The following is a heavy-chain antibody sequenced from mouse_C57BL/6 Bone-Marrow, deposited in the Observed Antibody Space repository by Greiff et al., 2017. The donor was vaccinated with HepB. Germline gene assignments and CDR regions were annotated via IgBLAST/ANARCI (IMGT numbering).Heavy chain of an antibody. CDR1: GFTFSDYG. V-gene: IGHV5-17*01. CDR3: ARPYYYGSSYEAWFAY. CDR2: ISSGSSTI. D-gene: IGHD1-1*01. Sequence: EVKVVESGGGLVKPGGSLKLSCAASGFTFSDYGMHWVRQAPEKGLEWVAYISSGSSTIYYADTVKGRFTISRDNAKNTLFLQMTSLRSEDTAMYYCARPYYYGSSYEAWFAYWGQGTLVTVSA. J-gene: IGHJ3*01.